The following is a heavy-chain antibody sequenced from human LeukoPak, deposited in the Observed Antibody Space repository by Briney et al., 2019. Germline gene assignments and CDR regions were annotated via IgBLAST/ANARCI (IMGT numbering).Heavy chain of an antibody. CDR3: AREGIAARVPFDY. CDR1: GGSISSGDYY. J-gene: IGHJ4*02. CDR2: IYYSGST. V-gene: IGHV4-30-4*08. D-gene: IGHD6-6*01. Sequence: SQTLSLTCTVSGGSISSGDYYWSWIRQPPGKGLEWIGYIYYSGSTYYNPSLKSRVTISVGTSKNQFSLKLSSVTAADTAVYYCAREGIAARVPFDYWGQGTLVTVSS.